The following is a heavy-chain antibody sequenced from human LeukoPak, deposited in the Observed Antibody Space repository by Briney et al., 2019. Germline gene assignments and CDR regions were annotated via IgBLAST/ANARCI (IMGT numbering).Heavy chain of an antibody. J-gene: IGHJ4*02. D-gene: IGHD3-22*01. CDR2: IHTSGIT. CDR1: GGSINSGGYS. V-gene: IGHV4-61*02. Sequence: SETLSLTCVVSGGSINSGGYSCSWIRQPPGKGLEWIGRIHTSGITNYNPSLKSRVTMSGDTSKNEFSLKLSSVTAADTAVYYCARDRYYYDTSGYYYILDYWGQGTLVTVSS. CDR3: ARDRYYYDTSGYYYILDY.